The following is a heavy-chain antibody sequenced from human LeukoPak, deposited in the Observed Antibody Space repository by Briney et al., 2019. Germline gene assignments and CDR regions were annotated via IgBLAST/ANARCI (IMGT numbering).Heavy chain of an antibody. V-gene: IGHV4-34*01. J-gene: IGHJ5*02. CDR2: INHSGST. CDR3: ARGRGFVVVTAGWFDP. Sequence: SETLSLTCAVYGGSFSGYYWSWIRQPPGKGLEWIGEINHSGSTNYNPSLKSRVTISVDTSKNQFSLKLSSVTAADTAVYYCARGRGFVVVTAGWFDPWGQGTLVTVSS. CDR1: GGSFSGYY. D-gene: IGHD2-21*02.